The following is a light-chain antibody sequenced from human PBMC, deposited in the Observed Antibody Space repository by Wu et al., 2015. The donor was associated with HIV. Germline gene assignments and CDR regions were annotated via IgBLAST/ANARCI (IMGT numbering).Light chain of an antibody. CDR1: QDIRSD. Sequence: IQMTQSPSSLSASVGDRVTITCRASQDIRSDLGWYQQKPGKAPKLLIYAASSLQSAVPSRFSGSGSGTDFTLTISSLQPEDFATYYCQQSYSILWTFGQGTKVEIK. CDR2: AAS. CDR3: QQSYSILWT. V-gene: IGKV1-6*01. J-gene: IGKJ1*01.